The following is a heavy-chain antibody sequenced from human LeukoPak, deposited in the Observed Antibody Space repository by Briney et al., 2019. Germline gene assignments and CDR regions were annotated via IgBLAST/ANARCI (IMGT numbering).Heavy chain of an antibody. CDR1: GDSVTTYY. V-gene: IGHV4-59*02. J-gene: IGHJ4*02. Sequence: SETLSLTCTVSGDSVTTYYWGWIRQPPGKGLEWIGYIHYSGRTNSNPSLESRVTISVDMSKNQFSLKMSSVTAADTAMYYRARYFWPGDNCLHFDYWGQGTLVTVSS. D-gene: IGHD3/OR15-3a*01. CDR2: IHYSGRT. CDR3: ARYFWPGDNCLHFDY.